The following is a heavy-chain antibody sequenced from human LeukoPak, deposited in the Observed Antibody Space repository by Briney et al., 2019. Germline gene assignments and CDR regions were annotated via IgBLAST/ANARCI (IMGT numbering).Heavy chain of an antibody. V-gene: IGHV4-34*01. Sequence: SETLSLTCAVYGGSFSGYYWSWIRQPPGKGLEWIGEINHSGSTNYNPSLKSRVTISVDTSKNQFSLKLSSVTAADTAVYYCARETRLSMGYSYGNYYYYMDVWGKGTTVTVSS. CDR3: ARETRLSMGYSYGNYYYYMDV. CDR2: INHSGST. J-gene: IGHJ6*03. CDR1: GGSFSGYY. D-gene: IGHD5-18*01.